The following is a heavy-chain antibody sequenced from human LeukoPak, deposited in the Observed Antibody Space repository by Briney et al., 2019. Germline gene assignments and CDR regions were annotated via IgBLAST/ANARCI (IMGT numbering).Heavy chain of an antibody. CDR2: IKQDESEK. CDR3: ARDCSSTSCRFDY. D-gene: IGHD2-2*01. Sequence: GGSLRLSCAASGFTFSSYWMSWVRQAPGKGLEWVANIKQDESEKYYVDSVKGRFTISRDNAKNSLYLQMNSLRAEDTAVYYCARDCSSTSCRFDYWGQGTLVTVSS. CDR1: GFTFSSYW. J-gene: IGHJ4*02. V-gene: IGHV3-7*01.